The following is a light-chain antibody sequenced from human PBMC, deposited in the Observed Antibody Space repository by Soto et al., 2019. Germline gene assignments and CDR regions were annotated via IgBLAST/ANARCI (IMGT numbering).Light chain of an antibody. J-gene: IGKJ5*01. CDR2: DAS. Sequence: EVLLTQSQATLSLSPGERATLSCRASQSVSSYLAWYQQKPGQAPRLLIYDASNRATGIPARFSGSGSGTDFTLTISSLEPEDFAVYYCQQRSNWSITFGQGTRLEIK. CDR3: QQRSNWSIT. V-gene: IGKV3-11*01. CDR1: QSVSSY.